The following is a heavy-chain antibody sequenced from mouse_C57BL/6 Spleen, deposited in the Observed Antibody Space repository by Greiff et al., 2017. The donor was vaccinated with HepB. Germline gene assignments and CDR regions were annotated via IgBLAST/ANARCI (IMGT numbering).Heavy chain of an antibody. D-gene: IGHD1-1*01. Sequence: EVKLMESGGGLVKPGGSLKLSCAASGFTFSSYAMSWVRQTPEKRLEWVATISDGGSYTYYPDNVKGRFTISRDNAKNNLYLQMSNLKSDDTAMYYCASGRSHYFDYWGQGTTLTVSS. CDR1: GFTFSSYA. CDR2: ISDGGSYT. V-gene: IGHV5-4*03. J-gene: IGHJ2*01. CDR3: ASGRSHYFDY.